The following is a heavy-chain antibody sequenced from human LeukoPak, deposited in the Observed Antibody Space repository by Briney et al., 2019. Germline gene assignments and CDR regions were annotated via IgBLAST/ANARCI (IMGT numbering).Heavy chain of an antibody. D-gene: IGHD3-22*01. CDR1: GGSISSGGYY. Sequence: SETLSLTCTVSGGSISSGGYYWSWIRQHPGKGLEWIGYIYYSGSTYYNPSLKSRVTISVDTSKNQFSLKLSSVTAADTAVYYCARGAQAYYDSSGYYYDWGQGTLVTVSS. CDR2: IYYSGST. J-gene: IGHJ4*02. V-gene: IGHV4-31*03. CDR3: ARGAQAYYDSSGYYYD.